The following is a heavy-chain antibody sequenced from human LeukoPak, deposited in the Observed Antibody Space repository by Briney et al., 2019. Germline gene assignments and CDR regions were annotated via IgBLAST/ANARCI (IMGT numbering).Heavy chain of an antibody. CDR3: ARDQSGGYSGFDPRD. Sequence: GGSLRLSCAASGFTFSGFGLHWVRQAPGEGLEWVTLIMYDGSNKYYADSVKGRFTISRDNSKNTVYLQMDSLRAEDTAVYYCARDQSGGYSGFDPRDWGQGALVTVSS. CDR2: IMYDGSNK. J-gene: IGHJ4*02. D-gene: IGHD5-12*01. V-gene: IGHV3-33*01. CDR1: GFTFSGFG.